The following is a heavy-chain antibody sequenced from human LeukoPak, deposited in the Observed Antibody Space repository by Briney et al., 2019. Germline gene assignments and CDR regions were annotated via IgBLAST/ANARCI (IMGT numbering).Heavy chain of an antibody. J-gene: IGHJ4*02. D-gene: IGHD1-20*01. CDR2: IISSGSTI. CDR1: GFTFNSYE. CDR3: ARRGYNWKFDY. V-gene: IGHV3-48*03. Sequence: GGSLRLSCAASGFTFNSYEMNWVRQAPGKGLEWVSYIISSGSTIYYPHSVKGRFTISRDNAKNSLYLQMNSLRAEDTAVYYCARRGYNWKFDYWGQGTLVTVSS.